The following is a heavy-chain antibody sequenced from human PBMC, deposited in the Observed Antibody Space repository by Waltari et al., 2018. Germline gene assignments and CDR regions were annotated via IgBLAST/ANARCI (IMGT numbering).Heavy chain of an antibody. CDR3: ARHASWFDP. Sequence: QVRLQESGPGLGRPSETLSLTCPVSGDSISSDTYYWGWIRQAPGKGLVWIGSVYYSGNPYYNPSLKSRVTMSIDTSKNLFSLNLDSVTAADTAVYYCARHASWFDPWGQGTLVTVSS. CDR1: GDSISSDTYY. CDR2: VYYSGNP. J-gene: IGHJ5*02. V-gene: IGHV4-39*01.